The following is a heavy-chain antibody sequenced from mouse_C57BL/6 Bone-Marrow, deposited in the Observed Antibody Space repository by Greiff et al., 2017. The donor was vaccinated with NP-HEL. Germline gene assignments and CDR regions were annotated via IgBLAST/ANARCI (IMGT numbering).Heavy chain of an antibody. Sequence: EVKLMDSGGGLVKPGGSLKLSCAASGFTFSDYGMHWVRQAPEKGLEWVAYISSGSSTIYYADTVKGRFTISRDNAKNTLFLQMTSLRSEDTAMYYCASPSYLAWFAYWGQGTLVTVSA. CDR2: ISSGSSTI. J-gene: IGHJ3*01. CDR3: ASPSYLAWFAY. CDR1: GFTFSDYG. V-gene: IGHV5-17*01. D-gene: IGHD5-1*01.